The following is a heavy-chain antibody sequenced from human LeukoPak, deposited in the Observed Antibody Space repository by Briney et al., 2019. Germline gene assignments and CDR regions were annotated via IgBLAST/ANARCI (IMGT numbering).Heavy chain of an antibody. V-gene: IGHV4-39*01. CDR1: GGSIGSSSYY. D-gene: IGHD6-19*01. CDR3: FRGSGWYGIGY. J-gene: IGHJ4*02. Sequence: SETLSLTCTVSGGSIGSSSYYWGWIRQPPGKGLEWIGSIYYSGSTYYNPSLKSRVTISVDTSKNQFSLKLSSVTAADTAVYYCFRGSGWYGIGYWGQGTLVTVSS. CDR2: IYYSGST.